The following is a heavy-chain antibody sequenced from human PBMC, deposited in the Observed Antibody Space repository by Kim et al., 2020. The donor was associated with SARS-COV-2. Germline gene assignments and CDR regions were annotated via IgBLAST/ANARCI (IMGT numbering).Heavy chain of an antibody. V-gene: IGHV1-24*01. CDR2: FDPEDGET. CDR1: GYTLTELS. D-gene: IGHD3-22*01. Sequence: ASVKVSCKVSGYTLTELSMHWVRQAPGKGLEWMGGFDPEDGETIYAQKFQGRVTMTEDTSTDTAYMELSSLRSEDTAVYYCATYPDPTSSGYYLDQLNRYYFDYWGQGTLVTVSS. J-gene: IGHJ4*02. CDR3: ATYPDPTSSGYYLDQLNRYYFDY.